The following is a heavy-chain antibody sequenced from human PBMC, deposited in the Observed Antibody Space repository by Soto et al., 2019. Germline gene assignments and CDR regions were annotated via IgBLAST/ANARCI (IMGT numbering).Heavy chain of an antibody. CDR2: IYRSGST. CDR1: GDSVRNQY. Sequence: SETLSLTCTVSGDSVRNQYWSWIRRPPGRGLEWIGYIYRSGSTKYNPSLKSRLTISVDTSKNQFSLKLTSVTTADTAVYYCARGKRQQLARVPFDIWGQGTMVTVSS. J-gene: IGHJ3*02. D-gene: IGHD6-13*01. V-gene: IGHV4-59*02. CDR3: ARGKRQQLARVPFDI.